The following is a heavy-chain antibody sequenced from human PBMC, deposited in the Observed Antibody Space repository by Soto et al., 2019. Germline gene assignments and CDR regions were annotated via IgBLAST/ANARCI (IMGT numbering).Heavy chain of an antibody. D-gene: IGHD1-1*01. CDR3: ASQKTVIRGPLSSNWFDP. Sequence: DSQTICSWASGYSFTSYWSGWVRQKPGKGLEWMGIIYPGDSDTRYSPSFQGRVTISADKSISTAFLQWSSLRASDTAMYYCASQKTVIRGPLSSNWFDPWGQGTLVTVSS. V-gene: IGHV5-51*01. CDR1: GYSFTSYW. J-gene: IGHJ5*02. CDR2: IYPGDSDT.